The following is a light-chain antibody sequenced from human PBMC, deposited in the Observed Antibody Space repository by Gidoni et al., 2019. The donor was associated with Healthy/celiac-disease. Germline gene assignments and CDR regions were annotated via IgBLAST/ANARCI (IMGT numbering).Light chain of an antibody. CDR2: DAS. Sequence: DIQMTQSPSSLSASVGDRVTITCQASQDISNYLNWYQQKPGKAPKLLIYDASNLETGVPSRFSGSGSGTDFTFTISSLQPEDIATYYCQQDDNLPPEITFGPGTKVDIK. J-gene: IGKJ3*01. CDR1: QDISNY. CDR3: QQDDNLPPEIT. V-gene: IGKV1-33*01.